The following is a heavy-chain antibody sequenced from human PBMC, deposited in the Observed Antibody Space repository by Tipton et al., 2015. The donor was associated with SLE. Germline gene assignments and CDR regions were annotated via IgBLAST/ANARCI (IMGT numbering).Heavy chain of an antibody. V-gene: IGHV3-30*02. D-gene: IGHD3-10*01. Sequence: SLRLSCAASGFSLTWSAMHWVRQPPGKGLEWVAYIRYDGNHKYYADSVKGRFTISRDNAKNSLYLQMNSLRAEDTAVYYCARGAYNTSPDYWGQGTLVTVSS. CDR1: GFSLTWSA. CDR2: IRYDGNHK. J-gene: IGHJ4*02. CDR3: ARGAYNTSPDY.